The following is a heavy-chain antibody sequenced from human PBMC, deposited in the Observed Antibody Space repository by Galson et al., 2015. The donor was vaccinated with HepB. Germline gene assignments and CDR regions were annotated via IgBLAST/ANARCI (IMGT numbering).Heavy chain of an antibody. J-gene: IGHJ4*02. CDR2: IKQDGSEK. V-gene: IGHV3-7*01. Sequence: SLRLSCAASGFTFSRYYMSWVRQAPGKGLEWVANIKQDGSEKYYVDSVKGRFTISRDNAMNSLYLQMNSLRAEDTAVYYCARDLKGYFDSWGQGTLVTVSS. CDR3: ARDLKGYFDS. CDR1: GFTFSRYY.